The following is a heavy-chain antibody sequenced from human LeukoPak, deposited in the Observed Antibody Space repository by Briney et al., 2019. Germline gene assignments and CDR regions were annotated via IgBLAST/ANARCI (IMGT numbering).Heavy chain of an antibody. CDR1: GHTFTSYY. Sequence: ASVKVSCKASGHTFTSYYMHWVRQAPGQGLEWMGIINPSGGSTSYAQKFQGRVTMTRDMSTSTVYMELSSLRSEDTAVYYCARLTVDTVDPYAFDIWGQGTMVTVSS. V-gene: IGHV1-46*01. CDR3: ARLTVDTVDPYAFDI. CDR2: INPSGGST. D-gene: IGHD6-19*01. J-gene: IGHJ3*02.